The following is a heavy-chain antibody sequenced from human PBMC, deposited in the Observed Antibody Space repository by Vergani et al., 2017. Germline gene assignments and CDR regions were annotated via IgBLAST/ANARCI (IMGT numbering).Heavy chain of an antibody. D-gene: IGHD2-15*01. CDR1: GDSVISTDYH. CDR3: ASKRGACRAAYCHSYDF. J-gene: IGHJ4*02. CDR2: MDYSGST. V-gene: IGHV4-39*01. Sequence: QVQLQESGPGLVKPSETLSLTCTVSGDSVISTDYHWGWLRQPPGKGLEWIGSMDYSGSTSYNLSLESRITLAFETPKNQFYLRLTSVTAADTAVYYCASKRGACRAAYCHSYDFWGPGTLVGVSS.